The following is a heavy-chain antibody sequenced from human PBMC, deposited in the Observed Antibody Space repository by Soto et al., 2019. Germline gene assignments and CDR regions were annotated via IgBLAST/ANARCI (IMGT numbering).Heavy chain of an antibody. D-gene: IGHD3-3*01. Sequence: GASVKVSCKAFGGAFSSYTISWVRQAPGQGLEWMGRIIPILGIANYAQKFQGRVTITADKSTSTAYMELSSLRSEDTAVYYCAGEVAIFGVVTGYNWFDPWGQGTLVTVSS. CDR2: IIPILGIA. CDR1: GGAFSSYT. V-gene: IGHV1-69*04. CDR3: AGEVAIFGVVTGYNWFDP. J-gene: IGHJ5*02.